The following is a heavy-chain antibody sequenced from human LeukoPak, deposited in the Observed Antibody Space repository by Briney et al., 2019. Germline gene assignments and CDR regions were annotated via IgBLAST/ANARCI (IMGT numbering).Heavy chain of an antibody. V-gene: IGHV3-11*06. Sequence: GGSLRLSCAASGFTFSDYYMSWIRQAPGKGLEWVSYISSSSSYIYYADSVKGRFTISRDNAKNSLYLQMNSLRAEDTAVYYCARATTGYYYYYMDVWGKGTTVTVSS. CDR3: ARATTGYYYYYMDV. D-gene: IGHD1-26*01. CDR1: GFTFSDYY. J-gene: IGHJ6*03. CDR2: ISSSSSYI.